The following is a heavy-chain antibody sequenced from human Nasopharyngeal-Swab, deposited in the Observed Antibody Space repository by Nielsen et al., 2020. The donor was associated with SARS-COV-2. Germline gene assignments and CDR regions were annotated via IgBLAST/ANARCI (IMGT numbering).Heavy chain of an antibody. J-gene: IGHJ4*02. Sequence: LKISCAASGFTFSDYYMSWNRQAPGKGLEWVSYISSSSSYTNYADSVKGRFTIPRDNAKNSLYLQMNSLRAEDTAVYYCARVAWDIVVVVAAGAPDYWGQGTLVTVSS. D-gene: IGHD2-15*01. CDR1: GFTFSDYY. CDR2: ISSSSSYT. CDR3: ARVAWDIVVVVAAGAPDY. V-gene: IGHV3-11*05.